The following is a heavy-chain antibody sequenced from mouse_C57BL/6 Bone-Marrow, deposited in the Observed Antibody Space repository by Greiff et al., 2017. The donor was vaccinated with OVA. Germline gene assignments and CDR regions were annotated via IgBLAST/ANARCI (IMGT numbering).Heavy chain of an antibody. V-gene: IGHV1-53*01. Sequence: QVQLQQPGTELVKPGASVKLSCKASGYTFTSYWMHWVKQRPGQGLEWIGNINPSNGGTNYNEKFKSKATLTVDKSSSTAYMQLSSLTSEDSAVYDCARGDSSGYWFAYWGQGTLVTVSA. J-gene: IGHJ3*01. D-gene: IGHD3-2*02. CDR3: ARGDSSGYWFAY. CDR2: INPSNGGT. CDR1: GYTFTSYW.